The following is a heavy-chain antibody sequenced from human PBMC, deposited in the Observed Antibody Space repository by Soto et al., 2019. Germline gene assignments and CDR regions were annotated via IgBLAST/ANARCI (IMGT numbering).Heavy chain of an antibody. CDR1: GGSISIDGYY. Sequence: SETLSLTCIVSGGSISIDGYYWSWIRQHPGKGLEWIGYIYYSGSTYYSPSLKSRLTISVDTSKNQFSLELSSVTAADTAVYYCARHDNMTLGSQYLDSWGPGTLVTVSS. J-gene: IGHJ4*02. CDR2: IYYSGST. V-gene: IGHV4-31*03. CDR3: ARHDNMTLGSQYLDS. D-gene: IGHD1-1*01.